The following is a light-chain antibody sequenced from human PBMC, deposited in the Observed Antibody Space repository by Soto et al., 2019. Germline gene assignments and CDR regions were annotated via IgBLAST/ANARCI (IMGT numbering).Light chain of an antibody. Sequence: DIQMTQSPSTLSASVGDRVTITCRASQRFSTWLAWYQQKPGKAPRLLIYYASSLEGGVPSRFTGRGSGTEFTLTISGLQPDDLATYYCQQYNSSPYTFGQGTKLEIK. CDR2: YAS. CDR3: QQYNSSPYT. CDR1: QRFSTW. V-gene: IGKV1-5*01. J-gene: IGKJ2*01.